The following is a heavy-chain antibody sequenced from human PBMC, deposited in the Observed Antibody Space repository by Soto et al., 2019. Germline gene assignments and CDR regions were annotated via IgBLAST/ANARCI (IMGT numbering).Heavy chain of an antibody. J-gene: IGHJ4*02. Sequence: ASVKVSCKASGYRFTTFYIHWVRQAPGQGLEWMGRMNLDTGGTTYAQKFQGRVTMNRDTSISTAYMEVTNLKSDDTAIYYCARDGNFAFRGYSFGFGFWGQGTLVTVSS. V-gene: IGHV1-2*06. CDR2: MNLDTGGT. CDR3: ARDGNFAFRGYSFGFGF. CDR1: GYRFTTFY. D-gene: IGHD5-18*01.